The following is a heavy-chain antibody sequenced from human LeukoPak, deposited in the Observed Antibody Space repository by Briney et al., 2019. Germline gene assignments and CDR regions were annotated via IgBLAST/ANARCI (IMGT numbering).Heavy chain of an antibody. Sequence: SQTLSLTCDVSGGSITSDTYYWSWILQPPGKGLEWIGYILHSGSTYNNPSLKSRVTISVDTSKSQFPLKLSSVTAADAAVYYCARTRDFWSGFFDYWGQGTLVTVSS. J-gene: IGHJ4*02. CDR3: ARTRDFWSGFFDY. V-gene: IGHV4-30-2*01. D-gene: IGHD3-3*01. CDR2: ILHSGST. CDR1: GGSITSDTYY.